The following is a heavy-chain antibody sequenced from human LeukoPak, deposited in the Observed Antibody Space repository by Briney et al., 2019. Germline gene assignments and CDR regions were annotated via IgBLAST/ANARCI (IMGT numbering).Heavy chain of an antibody. CDR1: GFTFDDFG. Sequence: PGGSLRLSCAASGFTFDDFGMHWVRQAPGKGLEWVAFIRYDGSNKYYADSVKGRFTISRDNSKNTLYLQMNSLRAEDTAVYYCATSIVVVPAAPESDFDYWGQGTLVTVSS. V-gene: IGHV3-30*02. J-gene: IGHJ4*02. CDR2: IRYDGSNK. D-gene: IGHD2-2*01. CDR3: ATSIVVVPAAPESDFDY.